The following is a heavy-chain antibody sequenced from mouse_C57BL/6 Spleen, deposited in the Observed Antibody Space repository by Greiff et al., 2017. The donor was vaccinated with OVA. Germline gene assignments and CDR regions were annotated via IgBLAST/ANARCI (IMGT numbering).Heavy chain of an antibody. CDR1: GFTFSSYA. D-gene: IGHD3-2*02. CDR3: ARDSSGWDY. Sequence: EVQLQQSGGGLVKPGGSLKLSCAASGFTFSSYAMSWVRQTPEKRLEWVATISDGGSYTYYPDNVKGRFTISRDNAKNNLYLQMSHLKSEDTAMYYCARDSSGWDYWGQGTTLTVSS. V-gene: IGHV5-4*01. J-gene: IGHJ2*01. CDR2: ISDGGSYT.